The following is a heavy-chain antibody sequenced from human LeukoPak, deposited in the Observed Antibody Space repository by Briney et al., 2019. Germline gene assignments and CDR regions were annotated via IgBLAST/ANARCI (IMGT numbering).Heavy chain of an antibody. V-gene: IGHV3-74*01. Sequence: GGSLRLSCAASGFTFSYFWMHWFRQTPGEGLVWVSCTNTDGSYSSYADSVKGRFTISRDNVRNTLYLQMSSLRAEDSAVYYCGRDLGGRSGYWGQGTLVTVSS. CDR3: GRDLGGRSGY. J-gene: IGHJ4*02. D-gene: IGHD1-26*01. CDR2: TNTDGSYS. CDR1: GFTFSYFW.